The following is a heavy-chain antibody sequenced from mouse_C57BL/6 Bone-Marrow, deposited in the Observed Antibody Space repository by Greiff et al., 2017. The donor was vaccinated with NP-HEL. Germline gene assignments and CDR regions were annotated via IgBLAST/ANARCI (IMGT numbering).Heavy chain of an antibody. V-gene: IGHV1-42*01. J-gene: IGHJ4*01. CDR1: GYSFTGYY. D-gene: IGHD2-2*01. CDR2: INPSTGGT. Sequence: VQLQQSGPELVKPGASVTISCKASGYSFTGYYMNWVKQSPEKSLEWIGEINPSTGGTTYNQKFKAKATLTVDKSSSTAYMQLKSLTSEDTAVYYCGVVTTGAMDYWGQGTSVTVSS. CDR3: GVVTTGAMDY.